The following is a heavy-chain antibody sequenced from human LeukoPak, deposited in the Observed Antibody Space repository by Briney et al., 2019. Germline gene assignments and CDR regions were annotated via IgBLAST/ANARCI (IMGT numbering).Heavy chain of an antibody. CDR2: IYHSGST. Sequence: SETLSHTCTVSGGSISSGGYYWSWIRQPPGKGLEWIGYIYHSGSTYYNPSLKSRVTISVDRSKNQFSLKLSSVTAADTAVYYCARGTSYDLFDFWGQGILVTVSS. V-gene: IGHV4-30-2*01. CDR1: GGSISSGGYY. D-gene: IGHD3-3*01. J-gene: IGHJ5*01. CDR3: ARGTSYDLFDF.